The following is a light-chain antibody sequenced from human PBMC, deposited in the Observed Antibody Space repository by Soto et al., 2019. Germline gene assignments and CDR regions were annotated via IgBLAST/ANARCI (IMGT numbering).Light chain of an antibody. V-gene: IGKV3-11*01. CDR3: QQRSNWSLFT. CDR2: DAS. J-gene: IGKJ3*01. CDR1: QSVSSY. Sequence: EIVLTQSPATLSLSPGERATLSCRASQSVSSYLAWYQQKPGQAPRFLIYDASNRATGIPARFSGSGSGTDFTLTISSLEPEDFAVYYCQQRSNWSLFTFGPGTKVDIK.